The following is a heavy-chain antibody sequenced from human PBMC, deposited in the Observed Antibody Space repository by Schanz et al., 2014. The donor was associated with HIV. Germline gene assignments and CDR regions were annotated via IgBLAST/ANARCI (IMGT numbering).Heavy chain of an antibody. CDR1: RFTFSSYA. CDR3: AKDRNGYNQPIES. Sequence: EVQLLESGGGLVQPGGSLRLSCAASRFTFSSYAMSWVRQAPGKGLEYVATISGGGRDKYYADSVRGRVTISRDNPKNTLYLQIDSLRVEDTAMYYCAKDRNGYNQPIESWGHGTLVSVSS. D-gene: IGHD5-18*01. CDR2: ISGGGRDK. V-gene: IGHV3-23*01. J-gene: IGHJ5*01.